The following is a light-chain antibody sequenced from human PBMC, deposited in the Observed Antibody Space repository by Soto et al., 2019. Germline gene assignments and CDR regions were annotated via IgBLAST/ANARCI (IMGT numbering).Light chain of an antibody. CDR3: SSYVGTNSYV. V-gene: IGLV2-8*01. CDR2: EVS. CDR1: SSDVGGYDY. J-gene: IGLJ1*01. Sequence: QSALTQPPSASGSPGQSVTISCTGTSSDVGGYDYVSWYKQHPGKAPKRMIYEVSKRPSGVPDRFSGSKSGNTAALTVSGLQAEDEADYYCSSYVGTNSYVFGTGTKLTVL.